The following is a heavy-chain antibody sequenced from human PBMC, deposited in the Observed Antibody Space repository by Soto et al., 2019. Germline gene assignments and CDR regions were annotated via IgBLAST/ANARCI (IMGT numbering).Heavy chain of an antibody. Sequence: QVQLVQSGAEVKKPGSSVKVSCKASGGTFSSFGFNWVRQAPEQGLGGMGGIIPLFGTANYAEKFQGRVTISADEGTSTASMELIGLRSEDTAIYYCARDRSMDGYNSRSFDYWGQGTLVTVS. CDR1: GGTFSSFG. D-gene: IGHD5-12*01. CDR2: IIPLFGTA. CDR3: ARDRSMDGYNSRSFDY. J-gene: IGHJ4*02. V-gene: IGHV1-69*01.